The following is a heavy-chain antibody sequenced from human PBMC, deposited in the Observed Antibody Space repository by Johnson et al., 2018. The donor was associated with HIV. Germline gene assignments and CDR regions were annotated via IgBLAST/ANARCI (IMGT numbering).Heavy chain of an antibody. J-gene: IGHJ3*02. CDR2: ISYDGSNK. CDR1: GFTFSSYA. V-gene: IGHV3-30*04. D-gene: IGHD3-3*01. Sequence: QVQLVEPGGGVVQPGRSLRLSCAASGFTFSSYAMHWVRQAPGKGLEWVAVISYDGSNKYYADSVKGRCTLSIDNSPNTLYLKMTRLRAEDTPVYYCAREPIRYDFWSGYLADAFDIWGQGTMATVSS. CDR3: AREPIRYDFWSGYLADAFDI.